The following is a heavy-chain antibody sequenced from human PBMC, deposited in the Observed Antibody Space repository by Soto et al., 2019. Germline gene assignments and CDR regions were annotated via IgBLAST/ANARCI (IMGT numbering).Heavy chain of an antibody. Sequence: SETLSLTCTVSGGSISSSSYYWGWIRQPPGKGLEWIGSIYYSGSTYYNPSLKSRVTISVDTSKNQFSLKLSSVTAADTAVYYCARRVGRDGYNRPGDGYYFDYWGQGTLVTVSS. CDR3: ARRVGRDGYNRPGDGYYFDY. CDR1: GGSISSSSYY. V-gene: IGHV4-39*01. J-gene: IGHJ4*02. CDR2: IYYSGST. D-gene: IGHD4-17*01.